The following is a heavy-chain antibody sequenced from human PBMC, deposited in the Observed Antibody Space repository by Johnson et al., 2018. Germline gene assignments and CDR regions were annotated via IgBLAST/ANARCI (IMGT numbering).Heavy chain of an antibody. CDR3: AKDKGEVRGINYFYYMDV. V-gene: IGHV3-43D*03. CDR1: GFTFDDYA. J-gene: IGHJ6*03. Sequence: EVQLVESGGVVVQPGGSXRLSCAASGFTFDDYAMHWVRQAPGKGLDWVSLIRWDGSTTHYADSVKGQFTISRDNSKNSLYLQMNSLRAEDTALYYFAKDKGEVRGINYFYYMDVWGKGTTVTVSS. D-gene: IGHD3-10*01. CDR2: IRWDGSTT.